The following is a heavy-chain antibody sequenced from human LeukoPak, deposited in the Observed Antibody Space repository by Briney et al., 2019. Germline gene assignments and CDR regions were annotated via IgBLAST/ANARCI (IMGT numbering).Heavy chain of an antibody. CDR3: ARDWSKGATDY. J-gene: IGHJ4*02. Sequence: PGGSLRLSCVGSGFNFSDYYMSWIRQAPGKGLEWVANIRQDGSEKNHADSVKGRFTISRDNAKNSLFLQMNSLRVEDTALYYCARDWSKGATDYWGQGTLVTVSS. CDR1: GFNFSDYY. V-gene: IGHV3-7*01. D-gene: IGHD1-26*01. CDR2: IRQDGSEK.